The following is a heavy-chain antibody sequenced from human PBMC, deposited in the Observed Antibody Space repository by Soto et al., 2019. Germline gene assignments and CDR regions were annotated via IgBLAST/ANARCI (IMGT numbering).Heavy chain of an antibody. CDR3: ASGFSYGYFDY. Sequence: EVQLLESGGGLIQPGGSLRLSCEVSDFTVNSNYMSWVRQAPGRGLEWVSVIYAGGSTYYADSVKGRFTISRDNSKSTLFLQMNSLRTEDTAVYYCASGFSYGYFDYWGQGPLVTVSS. V-gene: IGHV3-53*01. CDR2: IYAGGST. D-gene: IGHD5-18*01. J-gene: IGHJ4*02. CDR1: DFTVNSNY.